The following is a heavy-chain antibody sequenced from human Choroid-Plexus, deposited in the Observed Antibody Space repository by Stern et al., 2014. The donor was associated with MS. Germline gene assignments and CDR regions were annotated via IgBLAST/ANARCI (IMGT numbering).Heavy chain of an antibody. D-gene: IGHD2/OR15-2a*01. CDR1: GFTFGSCA. CDR2: VSYDGSNK. CDR3: AKDRQYLTYFFDH. Sequence: DQLVESGGGVVQPGRPLRLSCVASGFTFGSCAMHWVRQAPGKGVEWVAGVSYDGSNKYYADSVKGRFTISRDNSQNTLYMQMSSLRPEDTAVYYCAKDRQYLTYFFDHWGQGSLVTVSS. J-gene: IGHJ5*02. V-gene: IGHV3-30*18.